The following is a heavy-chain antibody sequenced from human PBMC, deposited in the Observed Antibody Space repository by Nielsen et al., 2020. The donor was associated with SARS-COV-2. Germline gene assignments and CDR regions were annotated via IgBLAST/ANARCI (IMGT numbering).Heavy chain of an antibody. CDR3: ARAIRPYGSRSGAVY. V-gene: IGHV1-46*01. CDR2: INPSGGST. J-gene: IGHJ4*02. Sequence: ASVKVSCKASGYTFTSYYMHWVRQAPGQGLEWMGIINPSGGSTSYAQKFQGRVTMTRDTSTSTVYMELSSLRSEDTAVYYCARAIRPYGSRSGAVYWGQGTLVTVSS. D-gene: IGHD3-10*01. CDR1: GYTFTSYY.